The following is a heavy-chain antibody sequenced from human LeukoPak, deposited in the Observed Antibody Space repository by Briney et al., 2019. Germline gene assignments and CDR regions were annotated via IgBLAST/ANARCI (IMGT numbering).Heavy chain of an antibody. CDR3: ARGRSASYFEY. Sequence: PGGSLRLSCTASGLTFSDFWMGWVRQAPGKGLEWLAVISYDGANKYYADSVKGRFTISRDNSKNTLYLQMNSLRAEDTAVHYCARGRSASYFEYWGQGTLVTVSS. CDR1: GLTFSDFW. CDR2: ISYDGANK. V-gene: IGHV3-30*03. J-gene: IGHJ4*02. D-gene: IGHD6-19*01.